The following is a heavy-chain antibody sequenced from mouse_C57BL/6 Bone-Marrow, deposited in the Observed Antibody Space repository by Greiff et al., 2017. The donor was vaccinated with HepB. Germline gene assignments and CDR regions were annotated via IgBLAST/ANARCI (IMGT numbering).Heavy chain of an antibody. J-gene: IGHJ4*01. D-gene: IGHD1-1*01. Sequence: QVQLQQSGAELVKPGASVKMSCKASGYTFTSYWITWVKQRPGQGLEWIGDIYPGSGSTNYNEKFKSKATLTVDTSSSTAYMQLSSLTSEDSAVYYCARGGATVVATDYAMDYWGQGTSVTVSS. V-gene: IGHV1-55*01. CDR1: GYTFTSYW. CDR2: IYPGSGST. CDR3: ARGGATVVATDYAMDY.